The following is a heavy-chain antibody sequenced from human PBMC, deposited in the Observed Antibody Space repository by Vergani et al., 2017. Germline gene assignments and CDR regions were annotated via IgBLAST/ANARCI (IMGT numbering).Heavy chain of an antibody. J-gene: IGHJ3*02. Sequence: EVQLVESGGGLVQPGRSLRLSCAASGFTFDDYAMHWVRQAPGKGLEWVSGISWNSGSIGYADSVKGRFTISRDNAKNSLYLQMNSLRAEDTAVYYCALDGSSSGYYDAFDIWGQGTMVTVSS. V-gene: IGHV3-9*01. CDR1: GFTFDDYA. D-gene: IGHD3-22*01. CDR2: ISWNSGSI. CDR3: ALDGSSSGYYDAFDI.